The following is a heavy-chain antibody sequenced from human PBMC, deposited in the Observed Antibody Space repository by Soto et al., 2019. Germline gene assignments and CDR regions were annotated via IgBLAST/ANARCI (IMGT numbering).Heavy chain of an antibody. J-gene: IGHJ6*03. Sequence: SQTLSLTCAISGDSVSSNSAAWNWIRQSPSRGLEWLGRTYYRSKWYNDYAVSVKSRITINPDTSKNQFSLKLSSVTAADTAVYFCARGNTHGYYYMDVWGRGTTVTVSS. CDR3: ARGNTHGYYYMDV. D-gene: IGHD3-22*01. CDR2: TYYRSKWYN. CDR1: GDSVSSNSAA. V-gene: IGHV6-1*01.